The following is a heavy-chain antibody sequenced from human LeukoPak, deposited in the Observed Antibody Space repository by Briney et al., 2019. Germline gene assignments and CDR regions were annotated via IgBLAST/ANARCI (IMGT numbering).Heavy chain of an antibody. D-gene: IGHD1-14*01. J-gene: IGHJ5*02. CDR1: GFTFSSYS. V-gene: IGHV3-21*01. CDR3: AVPGLGIGFDR. Sequence: GGSLRLSCAASGFTFSSYSMNWVRQAPGKGLEWVSSISSSSSYIYYADSVKSRFTISRDNAKNSLYLQMNSLRAEDTAVYYCAVPGLGIGFDRWGQGTLVTVSS. CDR2: ISSSSSYI.